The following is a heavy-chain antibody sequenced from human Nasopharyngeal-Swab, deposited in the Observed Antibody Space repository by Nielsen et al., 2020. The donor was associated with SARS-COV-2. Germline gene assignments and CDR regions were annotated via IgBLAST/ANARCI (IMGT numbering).Heavy chain of an antibody. CDR1: GFSITYRF. CDR2: ITPFNGNA. CDR3: ASGQCINGVCNPTDGLDV. Sequence: SVKVSCKASGFSITYRFLHWMRQAPGQALEWMGWITPFNGNAKYAQKFQGRVSITRDGSRTTASLELSSLRPDDIAMYFCASGQCINGVCNPTDGLDVWGQGTSVTVSS. V-gene: IGHV1-45*02. J-gene: IGHJ6*02. D-gene: IGHD2-8*01.